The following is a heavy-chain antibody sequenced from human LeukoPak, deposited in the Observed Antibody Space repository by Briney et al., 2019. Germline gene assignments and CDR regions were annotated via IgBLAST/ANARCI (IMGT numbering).Heavy chain of an antibody. J-gene: IGHJ4*02. Sequence: GASVKVSCKASGYTFTGYYMHWVRQAPGQGLEWMGWINPNSGGTNYAQKFQGRVTMTRDTSISTAYMELSRLRSDDTAVYYCARDLNGLVPAAITVGYWGQGTLVTVSS. CDR3: ARDLNGLVPAAITVGY. V-gene: IGHV1-2*02. CDR1: GYTFTGYY. D-gene: IGHD2-2*02. CDR2: INPNSGGT.